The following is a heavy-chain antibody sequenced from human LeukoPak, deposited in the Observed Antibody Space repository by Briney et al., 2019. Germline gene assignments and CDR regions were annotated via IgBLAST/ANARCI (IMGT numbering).Heavy chain of an antibody. J-gene: IGHJ4*02. CDR2: INHSEST. CDR1: GGSFSGYY. D-gene: IGHD6-19*01. V-gene: IGHV4-34*01. CDR3: ARTRAAGYSSGWYHY. Sequence: PSETLSLTCAVYGGSFSGYYWSWIRQPPGKGLEWIGEINHSESTNYNPSLKSRVTISVDTSKNQFSLKLSSVTAADTAVYYCARTRAAGYSSGWYHYWGQGTLVTVSS.